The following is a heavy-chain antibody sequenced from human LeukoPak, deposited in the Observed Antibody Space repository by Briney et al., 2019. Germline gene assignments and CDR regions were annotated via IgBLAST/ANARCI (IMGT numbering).Heavy chain of an antibody. Sequence: GGSLRLSCAASGFTVSSNYMSWVRQAPGKGLEWVSVIFRSGTTYYADSVKGRFTISRDKSKNTLYLQTNSLRVEDTAVYYCATRDGSGTPYDYWGQGTLVTVSS. CDR2: IFRSGTT. CDR3: ATRDGSGTPYDY. J-gene: IGHJ4*02. CDR1: GFTVSSNY. D-gene: IGHD3-10*01. V-gene: IGHV3-66*01.